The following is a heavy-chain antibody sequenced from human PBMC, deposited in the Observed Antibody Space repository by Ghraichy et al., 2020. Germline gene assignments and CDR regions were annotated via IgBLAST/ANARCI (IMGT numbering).Heavy chain of an antibody. J-gene: IGHJ6*02. Sequence: SETLSLTCAVSGGSFSGCYWNWICQPQRTGMEWVWESSHSCSTSYYPYLKIRVTVSVDTSKNQFSLKLSSVTAADTAVYYCARAPSITIFGVVNGYYYYYYGMDVWGQATTVTVSS. CDR2: SSHSCST. V-gene: IGHV4-34*01. D-gene: IGHD3-3*01. CDR1: GGSFSGCY. CDR3: ARAPSITIFGVVNGYYYYYYGMDV.